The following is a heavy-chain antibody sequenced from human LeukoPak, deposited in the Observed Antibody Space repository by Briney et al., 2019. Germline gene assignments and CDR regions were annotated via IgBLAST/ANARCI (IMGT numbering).Heavy chain of an antibody. J-gene: IGHJ4*02. Sequence: ASVKVSCKASGYTFTTYAMNWVRQAPGQGLEWMGWINTNTGNPTYAQGFTGRFVFSLDTSVSTAYQQISSLKAEDTAVYYCAREGNTAMRSIDYWGQGTLVTVSS. CDR1: GYTFTTYA. CDR3: AREGNTAMRSIDY. D-gene: IGHD5-18*01. V-gene: IGHV7-4-1*02. CDR2: INTNTGNP.